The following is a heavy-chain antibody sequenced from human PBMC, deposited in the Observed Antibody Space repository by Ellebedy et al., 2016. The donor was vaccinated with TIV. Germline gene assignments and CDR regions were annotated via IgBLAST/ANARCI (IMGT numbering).Heavy chain of an antibody. Sequence: ASVKVSXXASGGTFSSYAISWVRQAPRQGLEWMGGIIPIFGTANYAQKFKGRVTITADKSTSTAYMELSSLRSEDTAVYYCAYGRSTVTLSYYYYGMDVWGQGTTVTVSS. CDR2: IIPIFGTA. D-gene: IGHD4-17*01. CDR3: AYGRSTVTLSYYYYGMDV. J-gene: IGHJ6*02. CDR1: GGTFSSYA. V-gene: IGHV1-69*06.